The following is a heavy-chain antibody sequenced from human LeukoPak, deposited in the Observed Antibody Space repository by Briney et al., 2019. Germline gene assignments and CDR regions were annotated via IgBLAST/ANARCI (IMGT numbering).Heavy chain of an antibody. Sequence: PGGSLRLSCAASGFTFSSYEMNCVRQAPGKGLEWVSYISSSDSTMYYADSVKGRFTISRDNAKNSLYLQMNSLRVEDTAVYYCARGDIYGDYDYWGQGALVTVSS. D-gene: IGHD4-17*01. J-gene: IGHJ4*02. CDR2: ISSSDSTM. CDR3: ARGDIYGDYDY. V-gene: IGHV3-48*03. CDR1: GFTFSSYE.